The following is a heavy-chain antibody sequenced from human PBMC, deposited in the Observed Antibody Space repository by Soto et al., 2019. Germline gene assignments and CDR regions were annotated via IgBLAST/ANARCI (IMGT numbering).Heavy chain of an antibody. Sequence: ASVKVSCKASGYDFTAYDINWVRQASGQGLEWMGWMNPINGATGSARRFQGRVSMTRNTATGTAYLELTSLRSDDSAVYYCAKSNYGGDDYFQYGLDVWGQGTTVTVSS. CDR2: MNPINGAT. D-gene: IGHD2-21*02. CDR1: GYDFTAYD. J-gene: IGHJ6*02. V-gene: IGHV1-8*02. CDR3: AKSNYGGDDYFQYGLDV.